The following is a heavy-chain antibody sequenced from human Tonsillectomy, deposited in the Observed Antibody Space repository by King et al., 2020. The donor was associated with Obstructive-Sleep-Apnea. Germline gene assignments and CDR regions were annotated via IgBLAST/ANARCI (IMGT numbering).Heavy chain of an antibody. CDR2: IYYSGST. CDR3: ARDQVSGWFGAPID. J-gene: IGHJ4*02. CDR1: GGSISSSSYY. D-gene: IGHD3-10*01. V-gene: IGHV4-39*07. Sequence: QLQESGPGLVKPSETLSLTCTVSGGSISSSSYYWGWIRQPPGKGLEWIGSIYYSGSTYYNPSLKSRVTISVDTSKNQFSLKLSSVTAAATAVYYCARDQVSGWFGAPIDWGQGTLVTVSS.